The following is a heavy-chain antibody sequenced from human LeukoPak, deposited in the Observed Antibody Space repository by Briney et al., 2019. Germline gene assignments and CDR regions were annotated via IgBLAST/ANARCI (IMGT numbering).Heavy chain of an antibody. CDR2: IIPIFGTA. D-gene: IGHD2-2*02. CDR1: GGTFSSYA. Sequence: ASVKVSCKAWGGTFSSYAISWVRQAPGQGLEWMGGIIPIFGTANYAQKFQGRVTITTDESTSTAYMELSSLRSEDTAVYYCARAYCSSTSCYTYWFDPWGQGTLVTVSS. CDR3: ARAYCSSTSCYTYWFDP. J-gene: IGHJ5*02. V-gene: IGHV1-69*05.